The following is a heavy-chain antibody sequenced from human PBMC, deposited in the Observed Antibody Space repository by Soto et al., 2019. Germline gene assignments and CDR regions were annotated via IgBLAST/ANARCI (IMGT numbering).Heavy chain of an antibody. D-gene: IGHD2-15*01. CDR1: GGSFSGYY. CDR3: ARGSSYCSGGSCYPQNFDY. CDR2: INHSGST. J-gene: IGHJ4*02. V-gene: IGHV4-34*01. Sequence: TSETLSLTCAVYGGSFSGYYWSWIRQPPGKGLEWIGEINHSGSTNYNPSLKSRVTISVDTSKNQFSLKLSSVTAADTAVYYCARGSSYCSGGSCYPQNFDYWGQGTLVTVSS.